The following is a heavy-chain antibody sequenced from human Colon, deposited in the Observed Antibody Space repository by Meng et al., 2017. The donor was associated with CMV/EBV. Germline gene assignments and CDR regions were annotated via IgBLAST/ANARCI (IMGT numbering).Heavy chain of an antibody. CDR3: AKGRGLGASASNY. CDR2: ITGSGDGT. J-gene: IGHJ4*02. Sequence: ASGLIFGNYAMSWVRQAPGKGLEWVSTITGSGDGTYYADSVKGRFTISRDTSRNTLSLQMNSLRADDTAIYYCAKGRGLGASASNYWGQGTLVTVSS. D-gene: IGHD1-26*01. CDR1: GLIFGNYA. V-gene: IGHV3-23*01.